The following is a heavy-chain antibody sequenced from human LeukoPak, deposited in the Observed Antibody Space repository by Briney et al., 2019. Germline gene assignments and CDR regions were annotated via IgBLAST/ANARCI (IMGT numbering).Heavy chain of an antibody. Sequence: GGSLRLSCAASGFTFSSYWMSWVRQAPGKGLEWVANIKQDGSEKYYVDSVKGRFTISRDNAKNSLYLQMNSLRAEDTAVYYCARASYGSGSYYFGDSVRYFDYWGQGTLVTVSS. D-gene: IGHD3-10*01. CDR1: GFTFSSYW. J-gene: IGHJ4*02. CDR3: ARASYGSGSYYFGDSVRYFDY. CDR2: IKQDGSEK. V-gene: IGHV3-7*01.